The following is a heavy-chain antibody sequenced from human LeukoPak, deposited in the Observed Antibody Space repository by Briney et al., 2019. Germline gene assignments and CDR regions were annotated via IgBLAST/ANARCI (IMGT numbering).Heavy chain of an antibody. J-gene: IGHJ4*02. CDR2: IYHSGST. Sequence: SETLSLTCTVSGYSISSGYYWGWIRQPPGKGLEWIGSIYHSGSTYYNPSLKSQVTISVDTSKNQFSLKLSSVTAADTAVYYCARDNDYGGNSNYWGQGTLVTVSS. V-gene: IGHV4-38-2*02. CDR3: ARDNDYGGNSNY. CDR1: GYSISSGYY. D-gene: IGHD4-23*01.